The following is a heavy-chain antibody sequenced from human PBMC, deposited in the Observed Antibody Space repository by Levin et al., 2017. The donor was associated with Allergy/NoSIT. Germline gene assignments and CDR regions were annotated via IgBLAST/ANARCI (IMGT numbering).Heavy chain of an antibody. J-gene: IGHJ2*01. CDR3: ARRLGLRFGDFRYFDL. V-gene: IGHV3-21*05. CDR1: GFTFSGYS. D-gene: IGHD5-12*01. CDR2: ISSSSSYT. Sequence: GGSLRLSCVASGFTFSGYSMNWVRQAPGKGLEWVSYISSSSSYTNYADSVKGRFTISRDNAKNSLYLQMNSLRAEDTAVYYCARRLGLRFGDFRYFDLWGRGTLVTVSS.